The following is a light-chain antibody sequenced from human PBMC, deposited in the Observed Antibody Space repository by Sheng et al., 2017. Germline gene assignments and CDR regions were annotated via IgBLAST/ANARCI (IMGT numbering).Light chain of an antibody. J-gene: IGKJ2*01. Sequence: DIQMTQSPSSLSVSVGDRVTITCRASQGIRDSLAWYQYRPAKAPRLLLYAASRLESGVPSRFSGSGSGTTYTLTISSLQPEDFAVYYCHQYETTPPTFGQGTKLEVK. V-gene: IGKV1-NL1*01. CDR2: AAS. CDR3: HQYETTPPT. CDR1: QGIRDS.